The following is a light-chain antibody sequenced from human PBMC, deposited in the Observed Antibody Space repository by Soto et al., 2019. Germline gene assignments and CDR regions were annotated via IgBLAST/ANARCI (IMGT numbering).Light chain of an antibody. V-gene: IGKV1-39*01. Sequence: DIQMTQSPSSLSASVGDRVTITCRASQSISSYLNWYQQKPGKAPKLLIYAASSLQSGVPSRFSGSGSGTDFTLTISSLPPEDFAPYYCQQSYSTPRWTFGQGTKVEIK. CDR2: AAS. J-gene: IGKJ1*01. CDR1: QSISSY. CDR3: QQSYSTPRWT.